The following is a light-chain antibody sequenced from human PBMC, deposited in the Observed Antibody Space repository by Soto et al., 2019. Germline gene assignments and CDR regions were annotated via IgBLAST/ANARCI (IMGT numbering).Light chain of an antibody. Sequence: DIQMTQSPSSLSASVGDRVTITCRASQGISNNLAWYQQKPGQVPKLLIYAASTLHSGVPSRFSGSGSGTEFTLTISSLQPEDVATYYCQKYNSAPQITFGPGTKVDIK. CDR3: QKYNSAPQIT. J-gene: IGKJ3*01. CDR1: QGISNN. V-gene: IGKV1-27*01. CDR2: AAS.